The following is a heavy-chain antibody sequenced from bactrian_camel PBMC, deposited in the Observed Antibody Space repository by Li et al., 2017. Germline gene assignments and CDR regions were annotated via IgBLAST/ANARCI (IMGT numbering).Heavy chain of an antibody. D-gene: IGHD2*01. CDR2: INTRGSNT. Sequence: HVQLVESGGDSVRAGGSLRLSCVASGYVYTNKCMAWFRQAPGKEREGVATINTRGSNTYYGDAVKGRFTISQEKSNNTVYLTMNSAKPEDTAMYYCAVVTFCHGSSFCRLSDLNNYNFWARGTQVTVS. J-gene: IGHJ4*01. V-gene: IGHV3S54*01. CDR1: GYVYTNKC. CDR3: AVVTFCHGSSFCRLSDLNNYNF.